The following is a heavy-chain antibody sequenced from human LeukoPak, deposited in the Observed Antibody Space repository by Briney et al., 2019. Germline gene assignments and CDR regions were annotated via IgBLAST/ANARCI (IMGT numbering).Heavy chain of an antibody. CDR1: GYTFSSYA. D-gene: IGHD3-10*01. CDR2: MSVITGRT. CDR3: VGPARGSGIQYGFDS. Sequence: PGGCLRLSCTAYGYTFSSYAMTSVRQAPGKRLEYVSAMSVITGRTFYADSVEGRFTISRDNSGNTLYLQMTSLRPEDTAVYYCVGPARGSGIQYGFDSWGQGTLVTVS. J-gene: IGHJ4*02. V-gene: IGHV3-64D*06.